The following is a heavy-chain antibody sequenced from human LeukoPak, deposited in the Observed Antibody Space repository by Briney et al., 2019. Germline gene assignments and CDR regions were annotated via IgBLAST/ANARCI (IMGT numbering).Heavy chain of an antibody. CDR1: GYTFTTYG. Sequence: GASVKVSCKASGYTFTTYGISWVRQAPGQGPEWMGWISTYSGNTHYAQELQGSVTLTTDTSTSTAYTDLRSLRSDDTAVYYCARDGRGHWDTRIWYLGNWFDPWGQGTLVTVSS. J-gene: IGHJ5*02. V-gene: IGHV1-18*01. D-gene: IGHD6-13*01. CDR2: ISTYSGNT. CDR3: ARDGRGHWDTRIWYLGNWFDP.